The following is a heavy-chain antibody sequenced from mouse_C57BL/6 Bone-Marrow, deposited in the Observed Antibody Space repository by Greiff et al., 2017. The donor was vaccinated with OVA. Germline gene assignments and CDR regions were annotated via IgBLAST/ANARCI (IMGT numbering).Heavy chain of an antibody. J-gene: IGHJ4*01. V-gene: IGHV5-17*01. CDR3: ARLLHYYAMDY. D-gene: IGHD1-1*01. Sequence: EVQGVESGGGLVKPGGSLKLSCAASGFTFSDYGMHWVRQAPETGLEWVAYISSGSSTIYYADTVKGRFTISRDNAKNTLFLQMTSLRSEDTAMYYCARLLHYYAMDYWGQGTSVTVSS. CDR2: ISSGSSTI. CDR1: GFTFSDYG.